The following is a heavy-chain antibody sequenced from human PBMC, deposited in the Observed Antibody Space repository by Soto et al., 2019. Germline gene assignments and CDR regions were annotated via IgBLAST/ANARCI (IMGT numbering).Heavy chain of an antibody. V-gene: IGHV1-8*01. D-gene: IGHD6-13*01. CDR2: MNPNSGNT. Sequence: GASVKVSCKASGYTFTSYDINWVRQATGQGFEWMGWMNPNSGNTGYAQKFQGRVTMTRNTSISTAYMELSSLRSEDTAVYYCARGLSPSDIAAAANLDYRGQGTLVTVSS. J-gene: IGHJ4*02. CDR1: GYTFTSYD. CDR3: ARGLSPSDIAAAANLDY.